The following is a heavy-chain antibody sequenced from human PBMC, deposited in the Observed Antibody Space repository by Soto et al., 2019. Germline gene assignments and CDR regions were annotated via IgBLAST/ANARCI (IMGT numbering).Heavy chain of an antibody. D-gene: IGHD6-19*01. CDR1: GYTFTSYG. CDR2: ISVYNGNT. CDR3: ARAPTDSSGLYGADY. J-gene: IGHJ4*02. V-gene: IGHV1-18*04. Sequence: QVQLVQSGAEVKKPGASVKVSCKASGYTFTSYGISWVRQAPGQGLEWMGWISVYNGNTNYAQKIQGRVTMTTDTSTSTDYMALRSLRSDDTAGYYCARAPTDSSGLYGADYWGQGTLVTVSS.